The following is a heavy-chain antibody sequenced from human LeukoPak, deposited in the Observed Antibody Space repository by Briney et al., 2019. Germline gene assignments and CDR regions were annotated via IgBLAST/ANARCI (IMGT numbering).Heavy chain of an antibody. D-gene: IGHD5-18*01. CDR3: AKGLWIQLADAFDI. CDR1: GFTFDDYA. J-gene: IGHJ3*02. Sequence: QSGGSLRLSCAASGFTFDDYAMHWVRQAPGKGLEWVSGISWNSGSIGYADSVKGRFTISRDNAKNSLYLQMNSLRAEDTALYYCAKGLWIQLADAFDIWGQGTMVTVSS. V-gene: IGHV3-9*01. CDR2: ISWNSGSI.